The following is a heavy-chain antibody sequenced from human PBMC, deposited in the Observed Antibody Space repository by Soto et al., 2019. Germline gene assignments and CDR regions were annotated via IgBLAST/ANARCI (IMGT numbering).Heavy chain of an antibody. J-gene: IGHJ4*02. CDR2: KPYTGSP. V-gene: IGHV4-61*01. CDR3: ARGGWGGDS. CDR1: GGSVSSGSYH. D-gene: IGHD7-27*01. Sequence: QVQLQESGPGLVKPSETLSLTCSVSGGSVSSGSYHWSWIRQPPGKGLEWIGFKPYTGSPDYNPPLKSRVVISIDRSKNQFYLKLISVTAADTAVYFCARGGWGGDSWGQGTLVTVSS.